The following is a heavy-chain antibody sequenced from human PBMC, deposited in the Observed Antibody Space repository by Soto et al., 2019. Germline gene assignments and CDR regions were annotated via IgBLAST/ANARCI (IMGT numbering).Heavy chain of an antibody. CDR2: ISYDGSNK. Sequence: PGGSLRLSCAASGFTFSSYGMHWVRQAPGKGLEWVAVISYDGSNKYYADSVKGRFTISRDNSKNTLYLQMNSLRAEDTAVYYCAKAKYYGSGSYYPLGWFDPWGQGTLVTAPQ. V-gene: IGHV3-30*18. CDR1: GFTFSSYG. J-gene: IGHJ5*02. CDR3: AKAKYYGSGSYYPLGWFDP. D-gene: IGHD3-10*01.